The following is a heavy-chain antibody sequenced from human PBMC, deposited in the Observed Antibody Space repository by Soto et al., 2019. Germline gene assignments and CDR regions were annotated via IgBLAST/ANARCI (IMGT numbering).Heavy chain of an antibody. J-gene: IGHJ3*02. CDR2: IIPIFGTA. CDR3: ARENDILTGYAFDI. V-gene: IGHV1-69*13. Sequence: ASVKVSCKASGGTFSSYAISWVRQAPGQGLEWMGGIIPIFGTANYAQKFQGRVTITADESTSTAYMELSSLRSEDTAVYYCARENDILTGYAFDIWGQGTMVTVSS. D-gene: IGHD3-9*01. CDR1: GGTFSSYA.